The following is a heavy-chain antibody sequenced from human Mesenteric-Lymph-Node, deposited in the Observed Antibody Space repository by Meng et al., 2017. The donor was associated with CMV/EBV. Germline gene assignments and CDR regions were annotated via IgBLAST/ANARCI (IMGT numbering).Heavy chain of an antibody. CDR3: ARESGCSSTSCRYYYYYYGMDV. CDR2: SNPNSGGT. CDR1: GYTFTGYY. J-gene: IGHJ6*02. D-gene: IGHD2-2*01. Sequence: ASVKVSCKASGYTFTGYYVHWVRLAPGQGLDWMGWSNPNSGGTNYAQKFQGRVTMTRDTSISTAYMELSRLRSDDTAVYYCARESGCSSTSCRYYYYYYGMDVWGQGTTVTVSS. V-gene: IGHV1-2*02.